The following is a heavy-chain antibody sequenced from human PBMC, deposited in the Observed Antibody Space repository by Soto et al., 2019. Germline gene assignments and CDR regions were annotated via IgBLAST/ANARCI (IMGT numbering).Heavy chain of an antibody. CDR2: FSASGGGS. CDR3: AKSFTPLPGSLMGVLYFDL. J-gene: IGHJ4*02. CDR1: GFTFSSYA. D-gene: IGHD1-26*01. Sequence: GGSLRLSCAASGFTFSSYAMSWVRQAPGKGLEWVSAFSASGGGSYYADSVVGRFSISRDNSRNTLHLQMNSLRAEDTAVYYCAKSFTPLPGSLMGVLYFDLWGLGTLVTVSS. V-gene: IGHV3-23*01.